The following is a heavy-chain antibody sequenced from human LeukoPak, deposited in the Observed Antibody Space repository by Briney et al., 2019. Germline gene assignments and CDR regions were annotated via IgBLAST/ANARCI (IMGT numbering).Heavy chain of an antibody. V-gene: IGHV3-43*02. J-gene: IGHJ5*02. D-gene: IGHD2-15*01. CDR3: AKEHTGVAATNWFDP. CDR1: GFTFDDYA. Sequence: GGSLRLSCAAPGFTFDDYAMHWVRQAPGKGLEWVSLISGDGGSTYYADSVKGRFTISRDNSKNSLYLQMNSLRTEDTALYYCAKEHTGVAATNWFDPWGQGTLVTVSS. CDR2: ISGDGGST.